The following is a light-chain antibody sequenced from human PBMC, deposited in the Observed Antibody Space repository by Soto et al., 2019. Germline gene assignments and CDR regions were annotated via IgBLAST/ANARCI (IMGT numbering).Light chain of an antibody. V-gene: IGKV3-20*01. CDR2: GAS. CDR1: QSVDSSY. CDR3: QQYGTSPPLYT. J-gene: IGKJ2*01. Sequence: EIVLSQSPGTLSLSPGERATLSCRASQSVDSSYTAWYQQKPGQAPRLLIYGASNRATGIPGRFSGTGSGTDSTLTISTLEPEDFAVYYCQQYGTSPPLYTFGQGTKLEI.